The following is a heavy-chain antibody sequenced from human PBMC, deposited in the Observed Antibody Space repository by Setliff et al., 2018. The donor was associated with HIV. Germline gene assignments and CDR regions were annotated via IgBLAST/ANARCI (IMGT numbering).Heavy chain of an antibody. CDR1: GGSVSSRGYY. CDR3: VRDPSDGYGHFDY. Sequence: SETLSLTCTVSGGSVSSRGYYWGWIRQPPGKGPEWIANILYGGNTYYNPSLKSRVTISVDTSKNHFSLKLNSVTAADTAVYFCVRDPSDGYGHFDYWGQGALVTVSS. D-gene: IGHD5-18*01. CDR2: ILYGGNT. J-gene: IGHJ4*02. V-gene: IGHV4-39*02.